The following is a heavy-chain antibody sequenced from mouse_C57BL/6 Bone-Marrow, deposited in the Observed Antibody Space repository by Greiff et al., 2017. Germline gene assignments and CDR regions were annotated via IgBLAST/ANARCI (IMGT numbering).Heavy chain of an antibody. J-gene: IGHJ2*01. D-gene: IGHD4-1*01. Sequence: QVQLQQPGAELVKPGASVKMSCKASGYTFTSYWITWVKQRPGQGLEWIGDIYPTSGRTNYNEKFKSKAILTVDTSSNTAYMPLSILTSEDSAVFYCTRSDTLGRSFDYWGQGTTLTVSS. CDR2: IYPTSGRT. CDR1: GYTFTSYW. V-gene: IGHV1-55*01. CDR3: TRSDTLGRSFDY.